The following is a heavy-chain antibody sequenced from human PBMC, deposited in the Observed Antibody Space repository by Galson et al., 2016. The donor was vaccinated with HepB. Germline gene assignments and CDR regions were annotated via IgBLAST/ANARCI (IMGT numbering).Heavy chain of an antibody. CDR2: IWYDGSNK. CDR1: GFTLSSYG. CDR3: AKRKSFDSGSLDY. V-gene: IGHV3-33*06. D-gene: IGHD4-17*01. Sequence: SLRLSCAASGFTLSSYGMHWVRQAPGKGLEWVAVIWYDGSNKYYADSVKGRFTISGDNSKNTLFLQMNSLRAEDTAIYFCAKRKSFDSGSLDYWGQGALVTVSA. J-gene: IGHJ4*02.